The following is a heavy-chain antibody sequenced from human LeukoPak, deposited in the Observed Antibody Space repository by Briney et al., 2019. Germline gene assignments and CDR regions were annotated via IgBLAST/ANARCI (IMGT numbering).Heavy chain of an antibody. J-gene: IGHJ2*01. CDR3: ARQRGGGYWYFDL. CDR2: IFHTGST. CDR1: GGFINNYY. Sequence: SETLSLTCTVSGGFINNYYWSWIRQSPGKGLEWIGYIFHTGSTDYNPSLKSRVTISVDTSKNPFSLKLSSVTAADTAVFYCARQRGGGYWYFDLWGRGTLVTVSS. V-gene: IGHV4-59*08.